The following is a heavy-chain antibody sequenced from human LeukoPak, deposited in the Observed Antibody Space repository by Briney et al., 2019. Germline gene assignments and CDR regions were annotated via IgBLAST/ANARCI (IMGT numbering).Heavy chain of an antibody. J-gene: IGHJ4*02. CDR3: ARDLRHYYGLKEVVYFDI. CDR1: GASITSYF. CDR2: IFYSGNT. V-gene: IGHV4-59*01. D-gene: IGHD3-10*01. Sequence: SGTLSLTCTVSGASITSYFWSWIRQPPGKGLEWIGYIFYSGNTNYNPSLKKRVTISVDTSKNQFSLKLSSVTAADTAIYYCARDLRHYYGLKEVVYFDIWGQGTLVTVSS.